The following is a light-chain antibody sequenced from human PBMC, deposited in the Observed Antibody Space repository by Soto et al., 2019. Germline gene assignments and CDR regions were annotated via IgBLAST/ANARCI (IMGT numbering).Light chain of an antibody. CDR1: SSDVGDYNY. CDR2: EVS. J-gene: IGLJ1*01. CDR3: NSYAGSNNFYV. Sequence: QSVLTQPASVSGSPGQSITISCTGTSSDVGDYNYVSWYQQHPGKAPNVMIYEVSKRPSGVPDRFSGSKSGNTASLTVSGLQAEDEADYYCNSYAGSNNFYVFGTGTKVTVL. V-gene: IGLV2-8*01.